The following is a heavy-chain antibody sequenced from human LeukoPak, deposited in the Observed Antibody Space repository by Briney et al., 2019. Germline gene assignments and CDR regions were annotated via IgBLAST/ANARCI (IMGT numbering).Heavy chain of an antibody. V-gene: IGHV3-21*01. D-gene: IGHD3-22*01. CDR2: ISSSSSYI. CDR3: ARDLTYYYDSSGYYYAQTLGY. CDR1: GFTFSSYS. Sequence: GGSLRLSCAASGFTFSSYSMNWVRQAPGKGLEWVSSISSSSSYIYYADSVKGRFTIPRDNAKNSLYLQMNSLRAEDTAVYYCARDLTYYYDSSGYYYAQTLGYWGQGTLVTVSS. J-gene: IGHJ4*02.